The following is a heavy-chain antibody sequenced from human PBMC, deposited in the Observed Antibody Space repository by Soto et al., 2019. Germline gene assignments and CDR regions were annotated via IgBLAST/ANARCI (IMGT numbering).Heavy chain of an antibody. CDR2: IYWDDDK. Sequence: QITLNESGPTQVKPRQTLTLTCTFSGFSLTTSGVGVGWIRQSPGKAPEWLALIYWDDDKRYSPSLKSRLTITTDNSKNQVVLTMADLDPADTATYYCAHRVLRTVFGLVTTTAIYFDFWGQGTPVAVSS. CDR1: GFSLTTSGVG. D-gene: IGHD3-3*01. J-gene: IGHJ4*02. V-gene: IGHV2-5*02. CDR3: AHRVLRTVFGLVTTTAIYFDF.